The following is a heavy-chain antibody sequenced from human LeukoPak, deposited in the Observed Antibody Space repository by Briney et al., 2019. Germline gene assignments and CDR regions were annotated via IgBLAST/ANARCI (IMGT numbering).Heavy chain of an antibody. CDR1: GFTFSSYS. CDR2: ISSSSSYI. Sequence: GGSLRLSCAASGFTFSSYSMNWVRQAPGKGLEWVSSISSSSSYIYYADSVKGRFTISRDNAENSLYLQMNSLRAEDTAVYYCARDEAIVVVIPFDIWGQGTVVTVSS. CDR3: ARDEAIVVVIPFDI. D-gene: IGHD3-22*01. J-gene: IGHJ3*02. V-gene: IGHV3-21*01.